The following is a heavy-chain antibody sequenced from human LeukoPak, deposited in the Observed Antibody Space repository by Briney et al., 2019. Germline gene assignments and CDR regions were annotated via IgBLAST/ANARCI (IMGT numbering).Heavy chain of an antibody. Sequence: SQTLSLTCTVSGGSISSGSYYWSWIRQPAGKGLEWIGRIYTSGSADYNPSLKSRVTISVDTSKNQFSLKLSSVTAADTAVYYCASYGSGSYAFDIWGQGTMVTVSS. V-gene: IGHV4-61*02. D-gene: IGHD3-10*01. CDR1: GGSISSGSYY. CDR2: IYTSGSA. CDR3: ASYGSGSYAFDI. J-gene: IGHJ3*02.